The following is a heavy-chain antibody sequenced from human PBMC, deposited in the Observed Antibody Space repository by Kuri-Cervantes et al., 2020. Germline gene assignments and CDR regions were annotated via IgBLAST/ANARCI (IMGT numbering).Heavy chain of an antibody. V-gene: IGHV3-33*01. CDR2: IWYDGSNK. Sequence: LSLTCAASGFTFSSYGMHWVRQAPGKGLEWVAVIWYDGSNKYYADSVKGRFTISRDNSKNTLYLQMNSLRAEDTAVYYCSILSPGTTWAFDIWGQGTTVTVSS. J-gene: IGHJ3*02. CDR1: GFTFSSYG. D-gene: IGHD1-7*01. CDR3: SILSPGTTWAFDI.